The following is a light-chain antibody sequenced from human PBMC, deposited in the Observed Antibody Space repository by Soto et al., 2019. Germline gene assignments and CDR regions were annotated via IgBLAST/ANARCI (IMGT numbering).Light chain of an antibody. V-gene: IGKV1-39*01. Sequence: DIQMAQSPSSLSASVGDRVTITCRASQSITTYLNWYQQKPGKAPKLLIYSASSLQSGVPSRFSGSGSGADFTLTINSLQAEDFATYYCQQSYSKPYTFGQGTKLEIK. CDR3: QQSYSKPYT. CDR2: SAS. J-gene: IGKJ2*01. CDR1: QSITTY.